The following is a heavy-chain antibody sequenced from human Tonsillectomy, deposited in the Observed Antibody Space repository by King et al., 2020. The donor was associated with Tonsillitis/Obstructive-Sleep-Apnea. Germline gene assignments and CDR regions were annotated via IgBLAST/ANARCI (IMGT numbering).Heavy chain of an antibody. CDR2: INPGGGST. V-gene: IGHV1-46*01. Sequence: VQLVESGAEVKTPGASVKVSCTASGYTFTSYYMHWVRQAPGQGLEWMGIINPGGGSTSYAQQFQGRVTMTRDTSTSTVYMQLSSLGSEDTAVYYCARDGGIAAAGTDYYSMDVWGKGTTVTVSS. J-gene: IGHJ6*03. D-gene: IGHD6-13*01. CDR1: GYTFTSYY. CDR3: ARDGGIAAAGTDYYSMDV.